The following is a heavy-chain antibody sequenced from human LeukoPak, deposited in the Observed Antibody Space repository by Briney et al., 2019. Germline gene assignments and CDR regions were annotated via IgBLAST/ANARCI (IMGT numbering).Heavy chain of an antibody. V-gene: IGHV3-21*01. CDR3: AQLNTNWFDP. CDR2: ISSSSSYI. J-gene: IGHJ5*02. CDR1: GFTFSRHS. D-gene: IGHD5-24*01. Sequence: PGGSLRLSCAASGFTFSRHSINWVRQAPGKGLEWVSSISSSSSYIYYADSVKGRFTISRDNAKNSLYLQMNSLRAEDTAVYYCAQLNTNWFDPWGQGTLVTVSS.